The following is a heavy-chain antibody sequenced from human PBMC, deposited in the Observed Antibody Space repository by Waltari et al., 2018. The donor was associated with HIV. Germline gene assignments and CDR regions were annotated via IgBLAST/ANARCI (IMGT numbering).Heavy chain of an antibody. CDR1: GFTFSSYW. D-gene: IGHD3-22*01. CDR2: MSTDGNSV. CDR3: ARGSGYYYFDY. Sequence: EVQLVESGGGLVQPGGPLRLSCAASGFTFSSYWMHWVRQVPGKGLEGILGMSTDGNSVRSADSVKGRFTISRDNTKNTLYLQMNSLRVEDTAVYYCARGSGYYYFDYWGQGTRVTVSS. J-gene: IGHJ4*02. V-gene: IGHV3-74*01.